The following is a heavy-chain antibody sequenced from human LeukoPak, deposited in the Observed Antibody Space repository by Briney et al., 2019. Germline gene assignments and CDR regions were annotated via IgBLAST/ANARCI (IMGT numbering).Heavy chain of an antibody. D-gene: IGHD3-10*01. CDR3: AKGYAVNYYGSGSYSEYFQH. J-gene: IGHJ1*01. Sequence: GRSLRLSCAASGFTFSSYGMHWVRQAPGKGLEWVAVISYDGSNKYYADSVKGRFTISRDNSKNTLYLQMNSLRAEDTAVYYCAKGYAVNYYGSGSYSEYFQHWGHGTLVTVSS. V-gene: IGHV3-30*18. CDR1: GFTFSSYG. CDR2: ISYDGSNK.